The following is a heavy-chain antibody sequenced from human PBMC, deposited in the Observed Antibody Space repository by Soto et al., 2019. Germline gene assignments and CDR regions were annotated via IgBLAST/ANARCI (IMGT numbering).Heavy chain of an antibody. V-gene: IGHV3-23*01. CDR1: GFTFSSYA. CDR3: AKRPYYYDSRGYWVDY. CDR2: ISGSGGST. Sequence: PGGSLRLSCAASGFTFSSYAMAWVRQAPGKGLEWVSSISGSGGSTNHVDSVKGRFTISRDNSKNTLFLQMNSLRAEDTAVYYCAKRPYYYDSRGYWVDYWGQGTLVTVSS. D-gene: IGHD3-22*01. J-gene: IGHJ4*02.